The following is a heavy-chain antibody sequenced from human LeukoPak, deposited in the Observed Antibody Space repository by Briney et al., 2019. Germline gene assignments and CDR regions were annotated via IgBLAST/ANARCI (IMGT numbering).Heavy chain of an antibody. V-gene: IGHV4-34*01. CDR2: VNHSGSI. CDR3: ARGIWSYEYVPFDP. J-gene: IGHJ5*02. D-gene: IGHD3-16*01. Sequence: SETLSLTCGVYGESFSGYSWSWIRQPPGKGLEWIGEVNHSGSIIYNQSLKSRVTISVDTSENHFSLKLSPVTAADTAVYYCARGIWSYEYVPFDPWGQGTLVTVSS. CDR1: GESFSGYS.